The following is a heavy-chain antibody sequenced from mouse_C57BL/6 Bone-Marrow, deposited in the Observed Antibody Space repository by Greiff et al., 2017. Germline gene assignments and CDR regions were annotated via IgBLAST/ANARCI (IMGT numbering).Heavy chain of an antibody. D-gene: IGHD2-4*01. V-gene: IGHV1-39*01. CDR2: INPNYGTT. J-gene: IGHJ4*01. CDR1: GYSFTDYN. Sequence: VQLKESGPELVKPGASVKISCKASGYSFTDYNMNWVKQSNGKSLEWIGVINPNYGTTSYNQKFKGKATLTVDQSSSTAYVQLNSLTSEDSAVYCCSRGYDYDFAMDYWGQGTSVTVSS. CDR3: SRGYDYDFAMDY.